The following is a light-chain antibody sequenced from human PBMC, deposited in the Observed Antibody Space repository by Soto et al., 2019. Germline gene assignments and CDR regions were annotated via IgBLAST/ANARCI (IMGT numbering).Light chain of an antibody. Sequence: DIQMTQSPSTLSASVGDRVTITCRASQSISSWLAWYQQKPGKAPKLLIYKASSLESGVPSRFSGSGSGTEITLTMSSRQPHDFATYYCQQYNSYWTFGQGNKVEIK. J-gene: IGKJ1*01. CDR1: QSISSW. CDR2: KAS. CDR3: QQYNSYWT. V-gene: IGKV1-5*03.